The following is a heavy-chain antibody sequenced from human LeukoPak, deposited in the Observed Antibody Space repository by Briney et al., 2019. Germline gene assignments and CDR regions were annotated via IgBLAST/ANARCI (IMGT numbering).Heavy chain of an antibody. J-gene: IGHJ4*02. V-gene: IGHV1-2*02. CDR1: GYTFTGYY. CDR2: INPNSGGT. CDR3: AREVNTYSGSYFNF. D-gene: IGHD1-26*01. Sequence: ASVKVSCKASGYTFTGYYMHWVRQAPGQGLEWMGWINPNSGGTNYAPKFQGRVTMTRDTSISTAYMDLSGLRSDDTAIYYCAREVNTYSGSYFNFWGQGTLVIVSS.